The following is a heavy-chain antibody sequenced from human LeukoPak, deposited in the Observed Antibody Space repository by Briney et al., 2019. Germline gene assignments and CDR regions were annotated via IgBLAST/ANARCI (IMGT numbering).Heavy chain of an antibody. D-gene: IGHD3-3*01. Sequence: KPSETLSLTCSVSGGSVRSSSYYWGWIRQPPGKGLEWIGSIYDTGSTYYNPSLKSRVTISVDTSKNQFSLKLSSVTAADTAVYYCARGTFWSGYYHDYWGQGTLVTVSS. CDR3: ARGTFWSGYYHDY. CDR1: GGSVRSSSYY. CDR2: IYDTGST. V-gene: IGHV4-39*01. J-gene: IGHJ4*02.